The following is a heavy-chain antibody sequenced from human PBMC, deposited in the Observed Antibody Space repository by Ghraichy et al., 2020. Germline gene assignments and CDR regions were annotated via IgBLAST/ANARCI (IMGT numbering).Heavy chain of an antibody. J-gene: IGHJ6*02. Sequence: ASVKVSCKASGYTFTGYYMHWVRQAPGQGLEWMGWINPNSGGTNYAQKFQGRVTMTRDTSISTAYMELSRLRSDDTAVYYCAREELTWIQLYYYGMDVWGQGTTVTVSS. V-gene: IGHV1-2*02. CDR2: INPNSGGT. CDR1: GYTFTGYY. CDR3: AREELTWIQLYYYGMDV. D-gene: IGHD5-18*01.